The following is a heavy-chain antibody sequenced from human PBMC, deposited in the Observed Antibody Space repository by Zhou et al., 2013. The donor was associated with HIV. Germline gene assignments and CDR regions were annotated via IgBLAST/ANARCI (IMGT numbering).Heavy chain of an antibody. V-gene: IGHV1-2*02. J-gene: IGHJ4*02. CDR3: VFREGGSSGELRV. D-gene: IGHD1-26*01. Sequence: QVQLVQSGADVKKPGASVKVSCKASGYTFTDYYLQWVRQAPGQGLEWLGWINPNSGGTNYAQNFQGRITMTRDTSISTAYMELNRLRSDDTAVYYCVFREGGSSGELRVWGQGTLVTVSS. CDR1: GYTFTDYY. CDR2: INPNSGGT.